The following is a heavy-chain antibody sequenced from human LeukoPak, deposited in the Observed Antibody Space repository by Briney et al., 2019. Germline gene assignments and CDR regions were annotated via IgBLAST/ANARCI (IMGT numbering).Heavy chain of an antibody. D-gene: IGHD1-7*01. CDR1: GASISSYY. J-gene: IGHJ4*02. CDR2: IYYSGST. CDR3: ARAKGITGTTFRY. V-gene: IGHV4-59*01. Sequence: SETLSLTCTVSGASISSYYWSWIRQPPGKGLEWIGYIYYSGSTNYNPSLKSRVTISVDTSKNQFSLKLSSVTAADTAVYYCARAKGITGTTFRYWGQGTLVTVSS.